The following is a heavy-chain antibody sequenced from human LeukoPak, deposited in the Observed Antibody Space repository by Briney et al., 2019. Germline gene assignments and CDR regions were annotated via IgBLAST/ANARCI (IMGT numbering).Heavy chain of an antibody. Sequence: ASVKVSCKASGYTFTSYDINWVRQATGQGLEWMGWMNPNSGNTGYAQKFQGRVTITRNTSISTAYMELSSLRAEDTAVYFCAREERSSGYYDHSFDYWGQGTLVTVSS. J-gene: IGHJ4*02. V-gene: IGHV1-8*03. CDR3: AREERSSGYYDHSFDY. CDR1: GYTFTSYD. D-gene: IGHD3-22*01. CDR2: MNPNSGNT.